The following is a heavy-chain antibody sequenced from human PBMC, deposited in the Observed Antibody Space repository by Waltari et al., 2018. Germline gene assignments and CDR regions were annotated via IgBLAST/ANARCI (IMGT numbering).Heavy chain of an antibody. CDR2: ISSSSSYI. J-gene: IGHJ4*02. CDR1: GFTFSSYS. Sequence: EVQLVESGGGLVKPGGSLRLSCAASGFTFSSYSMTWVRQAPGKGLEWGSSISSSSSYIYYADSVKGRFTISRDNAKNSLYLQMNSLRAEDTAVYYCARVPAGYVWGSYTCDYWGQGTLVTVSS. D-gene: IGHD3-16*01. CDR3: ARVPAGYVWGSYTCDY. V-gene: IGHV3-21*01.